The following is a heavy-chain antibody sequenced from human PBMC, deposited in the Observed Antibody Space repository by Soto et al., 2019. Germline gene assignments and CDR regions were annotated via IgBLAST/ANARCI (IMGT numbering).Heavy chain of an antibody. CDR3: ARGLSTAMEAWHFDS. V-gene: IGHV4-4*02. D-gene: IGHD2-8*02. CDR1: GDSISSFTY. Sequence: SETLSLTCTVSGDSISSFTYWTWVRHPPGKVLELTGEIYQSGSTNYNPSLKSRVTISADNSNNQFSLHLSAVTAADTAVYYCARGLSTAMEAWHFDSLGQGTLVTVSS. CDR2: IYQSGST. J-gene: IGHJ4*02.